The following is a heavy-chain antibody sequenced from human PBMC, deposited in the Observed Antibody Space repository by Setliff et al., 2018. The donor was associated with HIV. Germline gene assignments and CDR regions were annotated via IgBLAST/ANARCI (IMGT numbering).Heavy chain of an antibody. D-gene: IGHD2-8*01. J-gene: IGHJ4*02. V-gene: IGHV3-74*01. CDR2: VNRDGSSE. CDR3: ATGGASMEIDS. CDR1: GFTFSNYA. Sequence: PGGSLRLSCAASGFTFSNYALSWVRQPPGKGLVWVSRVNRDGSSETYADSVKGRFTISRDNSMNTLYLQIDSLRPDDTAVYYCATGGASMEIDSWGQGTLVTVSS.